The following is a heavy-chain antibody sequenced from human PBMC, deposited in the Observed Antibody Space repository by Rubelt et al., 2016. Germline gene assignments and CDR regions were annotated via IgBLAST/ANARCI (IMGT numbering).Heavy chain of an antibody. V-gene: IGHV4-34*01. J-gene: IGHJ6*02. Sequence: QVQLQQWGAGLLKPSETLSLTCAVYGGSFSGYYWSWIRQPPGKGLEWIGEINHSGSTNYKPSLKRRGTISVDPPKNRFSLERSSVTAADTAVYYCARGRRGSSSWLGRDYYGMDVWGQGTTVTVSS. CDR1: GGSFSGYY. D-gene: IGHD6-13*01. CDR2: INHSGST. CDR3: ARGRRGSSSWLGRDYYGMDV.